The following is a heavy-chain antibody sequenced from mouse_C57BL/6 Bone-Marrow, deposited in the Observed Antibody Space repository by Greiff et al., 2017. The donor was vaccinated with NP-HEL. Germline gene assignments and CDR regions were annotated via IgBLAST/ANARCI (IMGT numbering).Heavy chain of an antibody. CDR3: ARYGTGTGYFDV. CDR2: IRNKANGYTT. V-gene: IGHV7-3*01. J-gene: IGHJ1*03. Sequence: EVKLMESGGGLVQPGGSLSLSCAASGFTFTDYYMSWVRQPPGKALEWLGFIRNKANGYTTEYSASVKGRFTISRDNSQSILYLQMNARRAEDSATYYCARYGTGTGYFDVWGTGTTVTVSS. D-gene: IGHD4-1*01. CDR1: GFTFTDYY.